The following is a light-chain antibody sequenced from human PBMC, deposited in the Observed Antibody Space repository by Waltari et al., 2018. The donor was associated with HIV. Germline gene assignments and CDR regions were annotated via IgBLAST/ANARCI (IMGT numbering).Light chain of an antibody. Sequence: DIVMPHSPDSLAVSLGERVTVPCNARQTLLYSSNNKNYLAWYQHKPGQPPKLLIYWASTRQSGVPDRFSGSGSGTNFSLTINKLQAEDVATYYCQQYYRTPLTFGGGTRVELK. CDR1: QTLLYSSNNKNY. CDR2: WAS. J-gene: IGKJ4*01. CDR3: QQYYRTPLT. V-gene: IGKV4-1*01.